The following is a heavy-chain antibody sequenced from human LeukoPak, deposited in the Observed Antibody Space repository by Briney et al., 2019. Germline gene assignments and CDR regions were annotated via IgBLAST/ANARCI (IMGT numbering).Heavy chain of an antibody. V-gene: IGHV4-31*03. J-gene: IGHJ3*02. Sequence: SETLSLTCTVSGGSISGGAYYWSWIRQPPGKGLEWIGYIYYSGSTYYNPSLKSRVTISVDTSKNQFSLKLSSVTAADTAVYYCARGDERWLQFGAFDIWGLGTMVTVSS. CDR2: IYYSGST. CDR3: ARGDERWLQFGAFDI. CDR1: GGSISGGAYY. D-gene: IGHD5-24*01.